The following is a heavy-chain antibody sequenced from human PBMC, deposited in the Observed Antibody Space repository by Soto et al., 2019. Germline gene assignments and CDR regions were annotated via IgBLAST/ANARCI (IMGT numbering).Heavy chain of an antibody. V-gene: IGHV4-4*02. CDR2: AYHSGST. D-gene: IGHD6-6*01. Sequence: QVQLQESGPGLVKPSETLSLTCAVSGVSIRSDRWWSWVRQSPGEGLEWIGEAYHSGSTNYNPSLKSRVTISVEKSKNHFSLRLTSVTAADTAVYYCAVLVLPGHPAADYWGQGTLVTVSS. CDR3: AVLVLPGHPAADY. CDR1: GVSIRSDRW. J-gene: IGHJ4*02.